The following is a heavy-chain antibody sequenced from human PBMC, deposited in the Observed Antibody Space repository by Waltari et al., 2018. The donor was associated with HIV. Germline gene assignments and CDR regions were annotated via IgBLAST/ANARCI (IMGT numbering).Heavy chain of an antibody. J-gene: IGHJ4*02. V-gene: IGHV3-23*01. Sequence: EVQLMESGGGLVQPGGSRRLSCAASGFAFVSYAITWVRQSPERGVEWFAAMDGSGTKSFYADSVNGRFTLSRDNSKNTVFLQMNSLRAADTAIYYCAKAFYEDTAYYYDFWGRGTRVTVSS. CDR1: GFAFVSYA. CDR2: MDGSGTKS. D-gene: IGHD3-22*01. CDR3: AKAFYEDTAYYYDF.